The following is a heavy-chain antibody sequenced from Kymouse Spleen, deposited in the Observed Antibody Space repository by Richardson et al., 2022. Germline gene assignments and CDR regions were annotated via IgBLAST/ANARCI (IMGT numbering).Heavy chain of an antibody. CDR2: IRSKAYGGTT. CDR1: GFTFGDYA. J-gene: IGHJ3*02. CDR3: TREHIVVVTAILAPDAFDI. V-gene: IGHV3-49*05. D-gene: IGHD2-21*02. Sequence: EVQLVESGGGLVKPGRSLRLSCTASGFTFGDYAMSWFRQAPGKGLEWVGFIRSKAYGGTTEYAASVKGRFTISRDDSKSIAYLQMNSLKTEDTAVYYCTREHIVVVTAILAPDAFDIWGQGTMVTVSS.